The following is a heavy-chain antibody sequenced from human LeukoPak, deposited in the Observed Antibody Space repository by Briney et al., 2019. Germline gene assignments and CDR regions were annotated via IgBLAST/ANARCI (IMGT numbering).Heavy chain of an antibody. V-gene: IGHV1-46*01. Sequence: ASAKVSCKASGDTFTSYYMHWVRQAPGQGLEWMGIINPSGGSTSYAQKFQGRVTMTRDTSTSTVYMELSSLRSDDTAVCYCARVIKSAYHYGSGSDGYDYWGQGTLVTVSS. CDR3: ARVIKSAYHYGSGSDGYDY. J-gene: IGHJ4*02. CDR1: GDTFTSYY. D-gene: IGHD3-10*01. CDR2: INPSGGST.